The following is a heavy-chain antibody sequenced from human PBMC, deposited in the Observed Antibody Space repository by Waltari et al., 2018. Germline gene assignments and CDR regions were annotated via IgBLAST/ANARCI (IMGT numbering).Heavy chain of an antibody. CDR3: ARRAGSYEDFQE. D-gene: IGHD1-26*01. V-gene: IGHV3-30*02. Sequence: QVFLVESGGGVVQPGDSLRLSCVSSGFNFNIYGLHWVRQAPGKGLGLVAFNRLDGINKHYADSVKGRFTISRDNIKNTLYLQMNSLRGEDSAMYYCARRAGSYEDFQEWGQGTLVSVSS. J-gene: IGHJ1*01. CDR2: NRLDGINK. CDR1: GFNFNIYG.